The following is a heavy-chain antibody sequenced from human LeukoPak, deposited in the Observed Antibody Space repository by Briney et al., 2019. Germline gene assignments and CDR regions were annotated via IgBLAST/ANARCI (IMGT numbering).Heavy chain of an antibody. CDR2: INHSGST. CDR1: GGSFSGYY. V-gene: IGHV4-34*01. J-gene: IGHJ4*02. CDR3: ARGIRGSSWLDVFDY. Sequence: SETLSLTCAVYGGSFSGYYWSWIRQPPGKGLEWIGEINHSGSTNYNPSLKSRVTISVDTSKNQFSLKLSSVTVADTAVYYCARGIRGSSWLDVFDYWGQGTLVTVSS. D-gene: IGHD6-13*01.